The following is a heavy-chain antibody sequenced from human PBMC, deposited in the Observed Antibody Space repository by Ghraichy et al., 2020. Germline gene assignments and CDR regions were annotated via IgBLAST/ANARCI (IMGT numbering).Heavy chain of an antibody. V-gene: IGHV3-23*01. J-gene: IGHJ4*02. CDR1: GFTFRSSA. CDR2: ITVSGGGT. Sequence: LSLTCAASGFTFRSSAMSWVRQAPGKGLEWVSTITVSGGGTYYADSVEGRFTISRDTSKNTLYLQMNSLRAEDTAVYYCATSGQLGDWGQGTLVTVSS. D-gene: IGHD2-15*01. CDR3: ATSGQLGD.